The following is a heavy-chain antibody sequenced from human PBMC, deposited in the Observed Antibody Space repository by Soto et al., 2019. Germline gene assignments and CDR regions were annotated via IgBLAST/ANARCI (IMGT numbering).Heavy chain of an antibody. CDR3: ASGRVYTYDY. CDR2: ISSSSIYI. V-gene: IGHV3-21*01. J-gene: IGHJ4*02. CDR1: GFTFSSYS. D-gene: IGHD6-13*01. Sequence: EVQLVESGGGLVKPGGSLRLSCAASGFTFSSYSLIWVRQAPGKGLEWVSSISSSSIYIYYADSVKGRFTIPGDNAKNSLYLQMTSLRAEDTAVYYCASGRVYTYDYWGQGNLVTVSA.